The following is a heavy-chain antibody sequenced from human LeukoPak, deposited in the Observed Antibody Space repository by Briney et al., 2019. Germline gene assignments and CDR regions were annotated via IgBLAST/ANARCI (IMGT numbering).Heavy chain of an antibody. V-gene: IGHV1-46*01. CDR1: GYTFTSYY. Sequence: ASVKVSCKAAGYTFTSYYMHWVRQAPGQGLEWMGTINPRGGSTSYALKFQGRVTMTRDMSTSTVYMELSSLRSEDTAVYYCARDAGGPYINSSEWFDPWGQGTLVTVSS. CDR2: INPRGGST. J-gene: IGHJ5*02. D-gene: IGHD1-1*01. CDR3: ARDAGGPYINSSEWFDP.